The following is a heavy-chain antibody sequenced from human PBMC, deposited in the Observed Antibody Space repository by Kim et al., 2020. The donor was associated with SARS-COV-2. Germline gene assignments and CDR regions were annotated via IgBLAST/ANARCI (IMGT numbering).Heavy chain of an antibody. J-gene: IGHJ6*02. Sequence: SVKVSCKASGGTFSSYAISWVRQATGQGLEWMGRIIPILGIANYAQKFQGRVTITADKSTSTAYMELSSLRSEDTAVYYCARAGLGRYFGWLYGYYYYGMEVWGQRPAFTVSS. D-gene: IGHD3-9*01. CDR1: GGTFSSYA. CDR2: IIPILGIA. CDR3: ARAGLGRYFGWLYGYYYYGMEV. V-gene: IGHV1-69*04.